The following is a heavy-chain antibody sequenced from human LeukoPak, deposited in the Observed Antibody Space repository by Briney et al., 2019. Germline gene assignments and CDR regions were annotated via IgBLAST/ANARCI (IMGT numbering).Heavy chain of an antibody. CDR2: IYYSGST. CDR3: ASSYQLPYMDV. J-gene: IGHJ6*02. D-gene: IGHD2-2*01. V-gene: IGHV4-59*08. Sequence: PSETLSLTCTVSGGSISSYYWSWIRQPPGKGLEWIGCIYYSGSTNYNPSLKSRVTISVDTSKNQFSLKLSSVTAADTAVYYCASSYQLPYMDVWGQGTTVTVSS. CDR1: GGSISSYY.